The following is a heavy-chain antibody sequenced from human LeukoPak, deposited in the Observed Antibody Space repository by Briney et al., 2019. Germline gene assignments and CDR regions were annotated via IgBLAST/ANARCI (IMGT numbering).Heavy chain of an antibody. CDR1: GGTFSNYA. D-gene: IGHD5-24*01. CDR2: ITPILGLI. CDR3: ARGRGSRTGYNGDYLDY. Sequence: SVKVSCKASGGTFSNYAINWVRQAPGQGLEWMGRITPILGLINYAQKFQGRVTITADKSTSTGYLDVTGLRSDDTAVYYCARGRGSRTGYNGDYLDYWGQGTLVTVSS. J-gene: IGHJ4*02. V-gene: IGHV1-69*04.